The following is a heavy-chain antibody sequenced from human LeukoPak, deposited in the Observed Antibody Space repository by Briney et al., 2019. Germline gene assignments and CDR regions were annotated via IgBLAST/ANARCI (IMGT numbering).Heavy chain of an antibody. J-gene: IGHJ4*02. CDR2: IITIFGTA. D-gene: IGHD2-2*01. V-gene: IGHV1-69*05. Sequence: ASVKVSCKASGGTFSSYAISWVRQAPGQGLEWMGRIITIFGTANYAQKFQGRVTITTDESTSTAYMELSSLRSEDTAVYYCVSGCPPAISPRYFDYWGQGTLVTVSS. CDR1: GGTFSSYA. CDR3: VSGCPPAISPRYFDY.